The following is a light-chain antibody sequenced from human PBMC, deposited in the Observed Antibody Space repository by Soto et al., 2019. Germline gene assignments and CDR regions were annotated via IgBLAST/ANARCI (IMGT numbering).Light chain of an antibody. J-gene: IGKJ3*01. Sequence: EIVLTQSPGTLSLSPGEGATVSCRVSQSINSKSLVWYQRKFGQAPRLLIYNTSSRATGIPDRFSGRGSGTYFTLSISRLEPDYFAVYYCQHYGGSFIFGPGTKVDFK. CDR1: QSINSKS. V-gene: IGKV3-20*01. CDR3: QHYGGSFI. CDR2: NTS.